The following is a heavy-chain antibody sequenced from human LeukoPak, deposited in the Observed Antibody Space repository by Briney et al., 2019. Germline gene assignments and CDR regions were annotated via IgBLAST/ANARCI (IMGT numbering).Heavy chain of an antibody. D-gene: IGHD3/OR15-3a*01. J-gene: IGHJ1*01. Sequence: SETLSLTCTVSGDSVSSGAYYWNWIRQHPGKGLEWIGYIYHSGSTYYNPSLKSRVTISVDRSKNQFSLKLSSVTAADTAVYYCARVSTGTGYFQHWGQGTLVTVSS. CDR1: GDSVSSGAYY. V-gene: IGHV4-31*03. CDR2: IYHSGST. CDR3: ARVSTGTGYFQH.